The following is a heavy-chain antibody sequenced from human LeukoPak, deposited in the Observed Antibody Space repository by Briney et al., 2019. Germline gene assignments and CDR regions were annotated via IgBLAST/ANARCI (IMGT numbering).Heavy chain of an antibody. Sequence: PGGSLRLSCAASGFTFSNYWMSWVRQAPGKGLEWVAHIKQDGSEKYYVDSVKGRFTISRDNAESSLYLQMNSLRAEDTAVYYCARSASHYDSSGYWYYFDYWGQGTLVTVSS. CDR3: ARSASHYDSSGYWYYFDY. CDR1: GFTFSNYW. V-gene: IGHV3-7*01. CDR2: IKQDGSEK. J-gene: IGHJ4*02. D-gene: IGHD3-22*01.